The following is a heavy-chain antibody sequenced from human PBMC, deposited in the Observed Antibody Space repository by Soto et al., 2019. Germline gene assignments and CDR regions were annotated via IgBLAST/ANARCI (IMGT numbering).Heavy chain of an antibody. J-gene: IGHJ4*02. V-gene: IGHV1-69*08. CDR2: IIPFHGVT. D-gene: IGHD3-10*01. CDR1: GGTFSPYT. Sequence: QVQLVQSGAEVKKPGSSVKVSCKASGGTFSPYTINWVRQAPGQGLEWMGRIIPFHGVTNYAQKFQARATITADKSTSTAYMELSGLRFEDTAMYSCTRDWEITVSTWSFGGFWGRGTLVTVSS. CDR3: TRDWEITVSTWSFGGF.